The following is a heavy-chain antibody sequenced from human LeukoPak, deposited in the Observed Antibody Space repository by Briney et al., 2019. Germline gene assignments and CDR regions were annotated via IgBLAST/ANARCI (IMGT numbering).Heavy chain of an antibody. CDR2: ISSSSSYI. V-gene: IGHV3-21*01. D-gene: IGHD5-18*01. Sequence: GGSLRLSCAAPGFTFSSYSMNWVRQAPGKGLEWVSSISSSSSYIYYADSVKGRFTISRDNAKNSLYLQMNSLRAEDTAVYYCARGNTAMVIFDYWGQGTLVTVSS. CDR3: ARGNTAMVIFDY. CDR1: GFTFSSYS. J-gene: IGHJ4*02.